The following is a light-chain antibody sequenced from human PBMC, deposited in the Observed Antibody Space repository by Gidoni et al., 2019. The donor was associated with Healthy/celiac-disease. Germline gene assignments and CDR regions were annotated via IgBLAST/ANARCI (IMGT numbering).Light chain of an antibody. Sequence: EIVLTQSPGTLSLSPGERATLSCRASQSVSSSYLAWYQQKPGQAPRLLIFGASSRPTGIPDRFSGSGSGTDFTLTISRLEPEEFAVYYCQQYGSSPPWTFGQGTKVEIK. V-gene: IGKV3-20*01. J-gene: IGKJ1*01. CDR1: QSVSSSY. CDR3: QQYGSSPPWT. CDR2: GAS.